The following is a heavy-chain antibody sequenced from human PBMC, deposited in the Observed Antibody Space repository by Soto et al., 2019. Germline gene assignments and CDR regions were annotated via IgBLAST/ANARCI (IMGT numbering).Heavy chain of an antibody. V-gene: IGHV1-69*12. CDR3: AKGAVAGTPTSYYYYGMDV. CDR2: IIPIFGTI. D-gene: IGHD6-19*01. J-gene: IGHJ6*02. CDR1: GGTFRTYA. Sequence: QVQLLQSGAEVKKPGSSVRVSCEASGGTFRTYAISWVRQAPGQGLEWMGEIIPIFGTINYAQKFQGRLTITADYSTATVYMDLRSLRSDDTALYYCAKGAVAGTPTSYYYYGMDVWGQGTTVTVSS.